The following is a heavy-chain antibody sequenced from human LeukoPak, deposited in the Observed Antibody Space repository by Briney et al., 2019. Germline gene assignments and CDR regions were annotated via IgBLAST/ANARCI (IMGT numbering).Heavy chain of an antibody. D-gene: IGHD6-19*01. CDR1: GGSISSGDYY. CDR3: ARTEVSSGSEDY. J-gene: IGHJ4*02. CDR2: IYYSGST. V-gene: IGHV4-30-4*08. Sequence: SQTLSLTCTVSGGSISSGDYYWGWIRQPPGKGLEWIGYIYYSGSTYSNPSLKSRVTISLHTSKNQFSLKLSSVTAADTAVYYCARTEVSSGSEDYWGQGTLVTVSS.